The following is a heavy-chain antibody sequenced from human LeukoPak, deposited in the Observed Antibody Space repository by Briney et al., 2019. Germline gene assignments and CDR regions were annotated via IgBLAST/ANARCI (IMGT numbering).Heavy chain of an antibody. V-gene: IGHV1-46*01. D-gene: IGHD3-10*01. J-gene: IGHJ5*02. CDR1: GYTFTSYY. CDR3: ARVSRAYWFDP. CDR2: INPSGGST. Sequence: ASVKVSCKASGYTFTSYYMHWVRQAPGQGLEWIGIINPSGGSTSYAQKFQGRVTMIRDTSTSTVYMELSSLRSEDTAVYYCARVSRAYWFDPWGQGTLVTVSS.